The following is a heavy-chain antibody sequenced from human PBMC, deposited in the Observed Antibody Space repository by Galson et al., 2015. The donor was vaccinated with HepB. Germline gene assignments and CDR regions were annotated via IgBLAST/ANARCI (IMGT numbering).Heavy chain of an antibody. CDR2: IDPSDSYT. V-gene: IGHV5-10-1*01. J-gene: IGHJ3*02. CDR3: ARETSSWYANDAFDI. CDR1: GYSFTSYW. D-gene: IGHD6-13*01. Sequence: QSGAEVKKPGESLRISCKGSGYSFTSYWISWVRQMPGKGLEWMGRIDPSDSYTNYSPSFQGHVTISADKSISTAYLQWSSLKASDTAMYYCARETSSWYANDAFDIWGQGTMVTVSS.